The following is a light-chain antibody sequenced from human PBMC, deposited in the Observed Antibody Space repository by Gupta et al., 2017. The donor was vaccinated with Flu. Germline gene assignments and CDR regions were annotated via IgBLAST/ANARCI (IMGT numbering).Light chain of an antibody. CDR1: SSHIENNY. CDR3: AAGDSSRNVVV. V-gene: IGLV1-51*01. Sequence: QPVLTQAPSLSAAPGQKVTISCSGSSSHIENNYASWYQQLPGTAPKLLIYDDSKRLSGLPDRFSGSKCATSATLGITGLQTGDEADYYCAAGDSSRNVVVFGGGTNLTVL. J-gene: IGLJ3*02. CDR2: DDS.